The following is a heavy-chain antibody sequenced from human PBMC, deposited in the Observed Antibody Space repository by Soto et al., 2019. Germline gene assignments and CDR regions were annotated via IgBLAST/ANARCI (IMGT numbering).Heavy chain of an antibody. J-gene: IGHJ4*02. Sequence: QVQLVQSGAEVKKPGSSLKVSCKVFGETLNSNPIGWVRQAPGQRLEWVGGIVPLSDRTNYAQEVQGRVTVAADGTTSTVYMELSKLKSDDTAVYYCARKSVRDCHSGGGCFSLDVWGQGSLITVSS. D-gene: IGHD2-15*01. V-gene: IGHV1-69*01. CDR3: ARKSVRDCHSGGGCFSLDV. CDR1: GETLNSNP. CDR2: IVPLSDRT.